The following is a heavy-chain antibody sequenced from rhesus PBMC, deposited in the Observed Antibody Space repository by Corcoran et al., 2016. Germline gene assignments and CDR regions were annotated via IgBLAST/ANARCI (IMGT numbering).Heavy chain of an antibody. V-gene: IGHV2S1*01. D-gene: IGHD4-23*01. Sequence: QVTLKESGPALVKPTQTLTPTCTFSGFSLSPSGMGVGWIRQPPGKALEWLASIYWDDDTYYSTSLKSRLTISKDTSKNQVVLTMTNMDPVDTATYYCARTREYRPDYWGQGVLVTVSS. CDR3: ARTREYRPDY. CDR1: GFSLSPSGMG. J-gene: IGHJ4*01. CDR2: IYWDDDT.